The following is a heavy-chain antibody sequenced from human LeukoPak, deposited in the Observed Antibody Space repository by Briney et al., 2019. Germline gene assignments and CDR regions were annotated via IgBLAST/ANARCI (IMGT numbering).Heavy chain of an antibody. CDR3: ASLYGDLEDY. V-gene: IGHV3-21*01. D-gene: IGHD4-17*01. CDR1: GFTFSSYS. Sequence: GGSLRLSCAASGFTFSSYSMNWVRQAPGKGLEGVSSISSSSSYIYYADSVKGRFTISRDNAKNSLYLQMNGLRAEDTAVYYCASLYGDLEDYWGQGTLVTVSS. J-gene: IGHJ4*02. CDR2: ISSSSSYI.